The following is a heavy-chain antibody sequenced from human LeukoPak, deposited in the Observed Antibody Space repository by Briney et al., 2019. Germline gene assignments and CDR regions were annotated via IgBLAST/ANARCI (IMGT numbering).Heavy chain of an antibody. D-gene: IGHD3-10*01. CDR3: AREGSGRVKRGAFDI. CDR1: GFTFSSYS. V-gene: IGHV3-21*01. Sequence: PGGSLRLSCAASGFTFSSYSMNWVRQAPGKGLEWVSSISSSSSYIYYADSVKGRFTISRDNAKNSLYLQMNSLRAEDTAVYYRAREGSGRVKRGAFDIWGQGTMVTVSS. CDR2: ISSSSSYI. J-gene: IGHJ3*02.